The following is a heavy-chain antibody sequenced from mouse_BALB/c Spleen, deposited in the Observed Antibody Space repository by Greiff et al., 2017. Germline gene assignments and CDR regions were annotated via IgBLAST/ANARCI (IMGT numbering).Heavy chain of an antibody. D-gene: IGHD2-4*01. CDR3: ARRLGVDY. Sequence: VQLQQSGAELVRPGTSVKVSCKASGYAFTNYLIEWVKQRPGQGLEWIGVINPGSGGTNYNEKFKGKATLTADKSSSTAYMQLSSLTSDDSAVYYCARRLGVDYWGQGTTLTVSS. CDR1: GYAFTNYL. V-gene: IGHV1-54*01. J-gene: IGHJ2*01. CDR2: INPGSGGT.